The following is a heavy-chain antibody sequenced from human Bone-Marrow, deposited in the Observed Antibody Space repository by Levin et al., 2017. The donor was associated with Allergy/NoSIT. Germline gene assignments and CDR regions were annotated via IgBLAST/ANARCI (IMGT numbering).Heavy chain of an antibody. V-gene: IGHV3-15*01. CDR3: ATSPSLFHY. Sequence: PGGSLRLSCAASGFTFSSAWMSWVRQAPGKGLEWVGRIKSLTDGGTTDYAAPVKGRFTILRDDSKNTLYLQMSSLKTEDTAVYYCATSPSLFHYWGQGTLVTVSS. CDR1: GFTFSSAW. CDR2: IKSLTDGGTT. J-gene: IGHJ4*02.